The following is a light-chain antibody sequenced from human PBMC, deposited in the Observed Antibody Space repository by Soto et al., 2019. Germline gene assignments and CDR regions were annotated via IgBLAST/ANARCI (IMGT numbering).Light chain of an antibody. CDR2: ADN. V-gene: IGLV1-40*01. J-gene: IGLJ2*01. Sequence: QSVLTQTPSVSGAPGQKITMSCTGSSSNIGAGYDVHWYQQLPGAAPRLLIYADNNRPSGVPDRCSASNSGTSASLAITGLQGEDEAVYYCQSYDTSLSGVIFGAGTQLTVL. CDR3: QSYDTSLSGVI. CDR1: SSNIGAGYD.